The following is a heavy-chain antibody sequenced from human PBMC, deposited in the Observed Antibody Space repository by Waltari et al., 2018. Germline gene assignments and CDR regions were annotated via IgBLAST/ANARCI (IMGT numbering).Heavy chain of an antibody. CDR1: GYTFTGYY. D-gene: IGHD3-10*01. Sequence: QVQLVQSGAEVKKPGASVKVSCKASGYTFTGYYMHWVRQAPGQGLEWMGWINPNRGGTNYAQKFQGRVTMTRDTSISTAYMELSRLRSDDTAVYYCARLTYYYGSGSYPNAFDIWGQGTMVTVSS. CDR2: INPNRGGT. J-gene: IGHJ3*02. V-gene: IGHV1-2*02. CDR3: ARLTYYYGSGSYPNAFDI.